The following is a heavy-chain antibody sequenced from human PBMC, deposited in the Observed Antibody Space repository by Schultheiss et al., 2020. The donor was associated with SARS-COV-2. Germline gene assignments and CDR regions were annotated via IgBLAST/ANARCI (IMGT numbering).Heavy chain of an antibody. V-gene: IGHV4-61*08. CDR3: ARATRVESLFSVRGGSFDF. CDR1: GGSFSSGGYS. J-gene: IGHJ4*02. D-gene: IGHD2-15*01. Sequence: SETLSLTCAISGGSFSSGGYSWSWIRQPPGKGLEQMGNIYYTGITKYSPSLKSRVTISVDTSKKQFSLKLGSVTAADTAVYFCARATRVESLFSVRGGSFDFWGRGALVTVSS. CDR2: IYYTGIT.